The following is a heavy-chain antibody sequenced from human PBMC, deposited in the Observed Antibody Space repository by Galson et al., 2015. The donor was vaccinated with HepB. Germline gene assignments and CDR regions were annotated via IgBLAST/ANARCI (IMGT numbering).Heavy chain of an antibody. CDR2: ISWDGGST. Sequence: SLRLSCAASGFTFDDYAMHWVRQAPGKGLEWVSLISWDGGSTYYADSVKGRFTISRDNSKNSLYLQMNSLRAEDTALYYCAKDLNYYDSSGYLSYYYYYYGMDVWGQGTTVTVSS. CDR3: AKDLNYYDSSGYLSYYYYYYGMDV. J-gene: IGHJ6*02. D-gene: IGHD3-22*01. V-gene: IGHV3-43D*04. CDR1: GFTFDDYA.